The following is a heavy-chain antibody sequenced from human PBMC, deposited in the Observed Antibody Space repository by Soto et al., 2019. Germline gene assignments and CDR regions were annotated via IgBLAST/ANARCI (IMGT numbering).Heavy chain of an antibody. CDR1: RFSLGTYA. CDR2: MNGAGTST. V-gene: IGHV3-23*01. J-gene: IGHJ6*02. Sequence: HPGGSLRLSCAASRFSLGTYAMTWVRQPPGKGLEWVSSMNGAGTSTSHADSVKGRFTTSRDSSKNTLYLEMNSLRGEDTAIYYCARGGADHYNYGLDVWGQGTTVTVSS. CDR3: ARGGADHYNYGLDV. D-gene: IGHD3-10*01.